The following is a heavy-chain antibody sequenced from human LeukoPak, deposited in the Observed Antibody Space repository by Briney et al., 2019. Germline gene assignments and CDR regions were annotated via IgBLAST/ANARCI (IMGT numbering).Heavy chain of an antibody. D-gene: IGHD6-13*01. J-gene: IGHJ4*02. CDR3: AKPLLRRSIWYNFDY. Sequence: PGGFLRLSCAASAFTFSSYAMSWVRQAPGKGLEWVSSISGRGDTTYSADSVKGRFTISRDNSKNTLYLQTNSLRAEDTAGYYCAKPLLRRSIWYNFDYWGQGTLVTVSS. CDR2: ISGRGDTT. V-gene: IGHV3-23*01. CDR1: AFTFSSYA.